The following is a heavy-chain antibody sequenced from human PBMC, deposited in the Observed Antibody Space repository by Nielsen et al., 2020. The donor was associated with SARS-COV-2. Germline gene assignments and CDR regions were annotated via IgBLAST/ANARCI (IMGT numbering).Heavy chain of an antibody. Sequence: GESLKISCAASGFTVSSNYMSWVRQAPGKGLEWVSVIYSGGSTYYADSVKGRFTISRDNSKNTLYLQMNSLRAEDTAVYYCATPSLRFLEMDVWGKGTTVTVSS. CDR3: ATPSLRFLEMDV. CDR2: IYSGGST. V-gene: IGHV3-66*01. D-gene: IGHD3-3*01. J-gene: IGHJ6*04. CDR1: GFTVSSNY.